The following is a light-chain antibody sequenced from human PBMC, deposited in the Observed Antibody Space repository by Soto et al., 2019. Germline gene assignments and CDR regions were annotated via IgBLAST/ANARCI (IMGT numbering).Light chain of an antibody. V-gene: IGKV1-5*03. CDR3: QQHKLYPWT. CDR1: QSIGSS. J-gene: IGKJ1*01. Sequence: DIQMTQSPSTLSASVGDRVTITCRASQSIGSSLAWYQQKPGKAPNLLIYVASNLESGVPSRFSGSGSGTEFTLTISSLQPDDFATYYCQQHKLYPWTFGQGTKVEIQ. CDR2: VAS.